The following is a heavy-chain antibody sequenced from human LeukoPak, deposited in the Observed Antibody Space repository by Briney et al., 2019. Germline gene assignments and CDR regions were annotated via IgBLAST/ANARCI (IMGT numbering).Heavy chain of an antibody. CDR3: TTQGNWNYYYYMDV. CDR2: VTSKAKSYAT. Sequence: GRSLRLSCAAFGFTFSGSAMQWVRQTSGKGVEWVWGVTSKAKSYATAYAAAVKGRFTNSRDDSKNTAYLQMNSLKTEDTAVYYCTTQGNWNYYYYMDVWGKGTTVTVSS. D-gene: IGHD1-1*01. J-gene: IGHJ6*03. CDR1: GFTFSGSA. V-gene: IGHV3-73*01.